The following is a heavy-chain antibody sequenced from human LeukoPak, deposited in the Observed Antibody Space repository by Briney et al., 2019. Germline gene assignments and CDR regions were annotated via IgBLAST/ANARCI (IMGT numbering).Heavy chain of an antibody. CDR3: ARDHTPHIAVAGTGPFYAFDI. CDR2: INTNTGNP. CDR1: VYTFTSYA. V-gene: IGHV7-4-1*02. D-gene: IGHD6-19*01. Sequence: ASVKVSCKACVYTFTSYAMNWVRQVPGQGLEWMGGINTNTGNPTYAQGFTGRFVFSLETSVSTAYLQISSLKAEDTAVYYCARDHTPHIAVAGTGPFYAFDIWGQGTMVTVSS. J-gene: IGHJ3*02.